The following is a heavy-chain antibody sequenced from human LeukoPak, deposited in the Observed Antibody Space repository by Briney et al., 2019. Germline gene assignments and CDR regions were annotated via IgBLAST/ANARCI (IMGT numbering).Heavy chain of an antibody. CDR1: GFSFSSYW. CDR3: ARDFEVMLDY. J-gene: IGHJ4*02. CDR2: INSDGSST. Sequence: PGGSLRLSCAASGFSFSSYWMHWVRQAPGKGQVWVSRINSDGSSTSYADSVKGRFTISRDSAKNTLYLQMNSLRAEDTAVYYCARDFEVMLDYWGQGTLVTVSS. D-gene: IGHD2-21*01. V-gene: IGHV3-74*01.